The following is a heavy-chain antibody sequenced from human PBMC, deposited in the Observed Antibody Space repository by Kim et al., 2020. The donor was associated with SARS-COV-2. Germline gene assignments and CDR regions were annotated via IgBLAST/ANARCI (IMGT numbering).Heavy chain of an antibody. CDR1: GGSISSYY. V-gene: IGHV4-59*01. Sequence: SETLSLTCTXSGGSISSYYWSWIRQPPGKGLEWIGYIYYSGSTNYNPSLKSRVTISVDTSKNQFSLKLSSVTAADTAVYYCARGVLAAAGEDFDYWGQGTLVTVSS. CDR2: IYYSGST. CDR3: ARGVLAAAGEDFDY. D-gene: IGHD6-13*01. J-gene: IGHJ4*02.